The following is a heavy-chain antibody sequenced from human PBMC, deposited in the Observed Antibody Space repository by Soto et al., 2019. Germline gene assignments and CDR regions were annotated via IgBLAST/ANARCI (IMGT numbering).Heavy chain of an antibody. CDR1: GGSFSGYY. Sequence: SETLSLTCAVYGGSFSGYYWSWIRQPPGKGLEWIGEINHSGSTNYNPSLKSRVTISVDTSKNQFSLKLSSVTAADTAVYYCARLGGGDSQHLNYYYYYGMDVWGQGTTVTVSS. V-gene: IGHV4-34*01. CDR3: ARLGGGDSQHLNYYYYYGMDV. J-gene: IGHJ6*02. D-gene: IGHD2-21*02. CDR2: INHSGST.